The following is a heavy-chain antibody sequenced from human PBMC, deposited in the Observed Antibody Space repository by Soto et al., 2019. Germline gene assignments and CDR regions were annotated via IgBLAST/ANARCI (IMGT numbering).Heavy chain of an antibody. CDR2: INQDGSEK. CDR1: GFTFSSYW. CDR3: ARDRVRPALRDTHYYASSDLDYGMDV. D-gene: IGHD3-22*01. Sequence: EVRLVESGGGLVQPGGSLTLSCAASGFTFSSYWMTWVRQAPGKGLEWVANINQDGSEKYYMDSMKGRFTISRDNAKNSLLRQLNSLRAEATAVYYCARDRVRPALRDTHYYASSDLDYGMDVWGQGTTVTVSS. J-gene: IGHJ6*02. V-gene: IGHV3-7*01.